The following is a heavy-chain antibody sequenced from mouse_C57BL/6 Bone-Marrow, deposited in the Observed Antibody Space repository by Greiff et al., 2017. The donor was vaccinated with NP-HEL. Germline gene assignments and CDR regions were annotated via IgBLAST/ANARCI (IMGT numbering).Heavy chain of an antibody. D-gene: IGHD1-1*01. CDR1: GYAFSSYW. CDR2: IYPGDGDT. V-gene: IGHV1-80*01. Sequence: QVQLKQSGAELVKPGASVKFSCKASGYAFSSYWMNWVKERPGKGLEWIGQIYPGDGDTKYNGKFKGKATLTADKSSSTAYMQVSSLTSEDSAVYLCARGGSGSSRVGYAMDYWGQGTSVTVSS. J-gene: IGHJ4*01. CDR3: ARGGSGSSRVGYAMDY.